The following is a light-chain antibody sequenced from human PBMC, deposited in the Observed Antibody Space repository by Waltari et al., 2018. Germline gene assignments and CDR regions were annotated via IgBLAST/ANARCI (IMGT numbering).Light chain of an antibody. CDR1: SRDIGSYVH. V-gene: IGLV2-14*03. CDR3: SSFTGSGVL. J-gene: IGLJ2*01. Sequence: QSALPQPPSVSGSPGPSITIPCTGTSRDIGSYVHPSWYQQHPGKAPKLLIYDVSNRPSGVSYRFSASKSGDTASLTISGLQAEDEADYYCSSFTGSGVLFGGGTKVTVL. CDR2: DVS.